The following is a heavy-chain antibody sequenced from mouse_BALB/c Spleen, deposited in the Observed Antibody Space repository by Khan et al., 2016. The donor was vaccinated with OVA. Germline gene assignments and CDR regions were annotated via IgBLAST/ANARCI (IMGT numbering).Heavy chain of an antibody. V-gene: IGHV2-9*02. Sequence: VQLQESGPGLVAPSQTLSITCTVSGFSLSNYGVHWVRQPPGQGLEWLGVIWAGGSTNHNSALMSRLSISKDDSKSQVSLKMNSLQTDDTAMYYCARAFYNGAWFAYWGQGTLVTVSA. CDR1: GFSLSNYG. CDR3: ARAFYNGAWFAY. CDR2: IWAGGST. J-gene: IGHJ3*01. D-gene: IGHD1-3*01.